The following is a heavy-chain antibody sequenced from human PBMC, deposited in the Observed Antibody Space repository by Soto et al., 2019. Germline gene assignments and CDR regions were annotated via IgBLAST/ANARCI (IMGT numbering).Heavy chain of an antibody. CDR2: IYYSGST. D-gene: IGHD1-26*01. V-gene: IGHV4-59*01. Sequence: SETLSLTCTVSGGSISSYYWSLIRHPPGKGLEYIGYIYYSGSTNYNPSLKSRVTISVDTSKKQFSLKLSSVTAADTAVYYCARSLYSGSYTNWFDPWGQGTLVTVSS. CDR1: GGSISSYY. CDR3: ARSLYSGSYTNWFDP. J-gene: IGHJ5*02.